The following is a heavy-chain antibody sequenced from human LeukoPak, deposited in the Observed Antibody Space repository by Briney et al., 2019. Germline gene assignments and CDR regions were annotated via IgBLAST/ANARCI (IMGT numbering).Heavy chain of an antibody. CDR1: GFTFSSYW. CDR2: INSDGSST. Sequence: GSLRLSCAAFGFTFSSYWMHWVRQAPGKGLVWVSRINSDGSSTSYADSVKGRFTMSRDNAKNTLYLQMNSLRAEDTAVYYCVRDPSGSGFAFDSWGQGALVTVSS. V-gene: IGHV3-74*01. CDR3: VRDPSGSGFAFDS. D-gene: IGHD1-1*01. J-gene: IGHJ4*02.